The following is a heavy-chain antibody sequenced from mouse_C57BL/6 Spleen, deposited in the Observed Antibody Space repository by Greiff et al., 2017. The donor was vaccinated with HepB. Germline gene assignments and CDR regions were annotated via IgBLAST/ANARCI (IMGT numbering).Heavy chain of an antibody. J-gene: IGHJ4*01. V-gene: IGHV1-80*01. D-gene: IGHD2-3*01. CDR2: IYPGDGDT. CDR3: ARSGGYYWGNYAMDY. Sequence: VQLQQSGAELVKPGASVKISCKASGYAFSSYWMNWVKQRPGKGLEWIGQIYPGDGDTNYNGKFKGKATLTADKSSSTAYMQLSSRTSEDSAVYVCARSGGYYWGNYAMDYWGQGTSVTVSS. CDR1: GYAFSSYW.